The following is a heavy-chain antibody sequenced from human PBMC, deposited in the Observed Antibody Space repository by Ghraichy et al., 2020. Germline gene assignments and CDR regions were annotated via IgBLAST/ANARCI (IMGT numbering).Heavy chain of an antibody. CDR2: INHSGST. CDR1: GGSFSGYY. CDR3: ARGLYYYYGMDV. Sequence: ESLNISCAVYGGSFSGYYWSWIRQPPGKGLEWIGEINHSGSTNYNPSLKSQVTISVDTSKNQFSLKLSSWTAADTAGYYCARGLYYYYGMDVWGQGTTVTVSS. V-gene: IGHV4-34*01. J-gene: IGHJ6*02.